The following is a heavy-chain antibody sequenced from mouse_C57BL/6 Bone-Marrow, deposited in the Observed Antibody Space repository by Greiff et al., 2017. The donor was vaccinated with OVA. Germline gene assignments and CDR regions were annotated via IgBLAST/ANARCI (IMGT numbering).Heavy chain of an antibody. J-gene: IGHJ2*01. CDR1: GYAFTNYL. CDR3: ARGGYYGC. Sequence: VQLQQSGAELVRPGTSVKVSCKASGYAFTNYLIEWVKQRPGQGLEWIGVINPGSGGTNYNEKFKGKATLTADKSSSTAYMQLSSLTSEDSAVYFCARGGYYGCWGQGTTLTVSS. V-gene: IGHV1-54*01. CDR2: INPGSGGT. D-gene: IGHD1-2*01.